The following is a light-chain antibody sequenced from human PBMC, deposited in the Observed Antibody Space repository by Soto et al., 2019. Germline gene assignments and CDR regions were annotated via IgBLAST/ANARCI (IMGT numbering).Light chain of an antibody. Sequence: IMWTPSLATLSLYPAGRSTLSCRASQSVSSYLAWYQQKPGQAPRLLIYDASNRATGIPARFSGSGSGTDFTLTISSLEPEDFAVYHCQQRSNWPTTSGQGTRQEI. J-gene: IGKJ5*01. CDR2: DAS. CDR1: QSVSSY. CDR3: QQRSNWPTT. V-gene: IGKV3-11*01.